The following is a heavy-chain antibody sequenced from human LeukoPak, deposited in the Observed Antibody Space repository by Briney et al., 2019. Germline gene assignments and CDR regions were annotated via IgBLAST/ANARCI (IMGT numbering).Heavy chain of an antibody. CDR1: GGSLSGHY. D-gene: IGHD3-22*01. V-gene: IGHV4-59*11. CDR3: ARLLDNDISGDPDTFDV. Sequence: ETLSLTCTVSGGSLSGHYWNWIRQPPGKRLEWIGYVSYTGRTKYNPSLQSRVTISIDTSKSQFSLKLTSVTSADTAVYSCARLLDNDISGDPDTFDVWGQGTTVIVSS. J-gene: IGHJ3*01. CDR2: VSYTGRT.